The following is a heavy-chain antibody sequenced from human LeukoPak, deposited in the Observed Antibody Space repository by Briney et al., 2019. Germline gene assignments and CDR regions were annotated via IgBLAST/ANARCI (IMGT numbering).Heavy chain of an antibody. D-gene: IGHD1-26*01. Sequence: QPGGSLRLSCAASGFTFTNYAMTWVRQTPGKGLEWVSAIGGDGASSDYADSVKGRFTISRDNSKNTLYLQMNSLRAEDTALYYCARRVGGTPDYWGLGTLVTVSS. CDR1: GFTFTNYA. J-gene: IGHJ4*02. V-gene: IGHV3-23*01. CDR2: IGGDGASS. CDR3: ARRVGGTPDY.